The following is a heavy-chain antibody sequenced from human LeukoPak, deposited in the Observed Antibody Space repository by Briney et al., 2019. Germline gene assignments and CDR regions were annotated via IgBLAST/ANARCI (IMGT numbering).Heavy chain of an antibody. Sequence: ASVKVSCKASGYTFTGYYMHWVRQAPGQGLEWMGWINPNSGGTNYAQEFQGRVTMTRDTSISTAYMELSRLRSDDTAVYYCARGGCSSTSCPARPDFDYWGQGTLVTVSS. J-gene: IGHJ4*02. V-gene: IGHV1-2*02. D-gene: IGHD2-2*01. CDR1: GYTFTGYY. CDR2: INPNSGGT. CDR3: ARGGCSSTSCPARPDFDY.